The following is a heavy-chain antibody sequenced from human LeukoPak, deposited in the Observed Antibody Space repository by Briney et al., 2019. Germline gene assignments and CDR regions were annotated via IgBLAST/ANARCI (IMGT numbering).Heavy chain of an antibody. CDR3: ARRRPSQNMFDY. CDR1: GGSFSGYY. CDR2: INHSGST. V-gene: IGHV4-34*01. Sequence: PSETLSLTCAVYGGSFSGYYWSWIRQSPGKGLEWIGEINHSGSTNYNPSLKSRVTISVDTSKNQFSLKLSSVTAADTAVYYCARRRPSQNMFDYWGQGTLVTVSS. J-gene: IGHJ4*02. D-gene: IGHD1/OR15-1a*01.